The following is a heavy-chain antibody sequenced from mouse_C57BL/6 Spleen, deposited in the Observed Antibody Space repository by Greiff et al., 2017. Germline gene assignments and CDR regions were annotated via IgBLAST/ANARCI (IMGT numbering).Heavy chain of an antibody. CDR2: IYPGSGST. V-gene: IGHV1-55*01. D-gene: IGHD2-4*01. J-gene: IGHJ3*01. CDR3: ANGILDYDVAY. CDR1: GYTFTSYW. Sequence: VQLQQPGAELVKPGASVTMSCTASGYTFTSYWITWVKQRPGQGLEWIGDIYPGSGSTNYNEKFKSKATLTVDTSSSTAYMQLSSLTSEDSAVYYCANGILDYDVAYWGQGTLVTVSA.